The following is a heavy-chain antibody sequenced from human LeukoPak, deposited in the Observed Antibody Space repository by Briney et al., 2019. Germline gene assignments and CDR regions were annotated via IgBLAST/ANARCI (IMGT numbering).Heavy chain of an antibody. CDR3: AKIIVVLPSTISNPYYFDY. D-gene: IGHD2-2*02. CDR1: GFTFSSYW. V-gene: IGHV3-74*01. Sequence: PGGSLRLSCAASGFTFSSYWIHWVRQAPGKGLVWVSDIDSDGSNTNYADSVKGRFTISRDNAKNTLYLQMNSLRAEDTAVYYCAKIIVVLPSTISNPYYFDYWGQGTLVTVSS. CDR2: IDSDGSNT. J-gene: IGHJ4*02.